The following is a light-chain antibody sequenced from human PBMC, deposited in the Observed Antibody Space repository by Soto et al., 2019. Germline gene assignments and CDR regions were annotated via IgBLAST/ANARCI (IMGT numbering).Light chain of an antibody. CDR2: EVN. Sequence: QAVVTQPPSASGSPGQSVAISCTGTSSDVGGYNYVSSYQQHPGKAPKLMIYEVNKRPSGVPDRFSGSKSGNTASLTVSGLQAEDEADYYCSSYAGSSNVFGTGTKLTVL. J-gene: IGLJ1*01. CDR1: SSDVGGYNY. CDR3: SSYAGSSNV. V-gene: IGLV2-8*01.